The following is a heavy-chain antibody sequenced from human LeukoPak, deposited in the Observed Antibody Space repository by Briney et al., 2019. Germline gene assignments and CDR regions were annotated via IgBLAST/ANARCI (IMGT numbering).Heavy chain of an antibody. CDR3: ARALYDSSGYVDY. V-gene: IGHV3-48*03. Sequence: PGGSLRLSCAASGFTFSSYEMNWVRQAPGKGLEWVSYISSSGGTIYYADSVKGRFTISRDNAKNSLYPQMNSLRAEDTAVYYCARALYDSSGYVDYWGQGTLVTVSS. J-gene: IGHJ4*02. D-gene: IGHD3-22*01. CDR2: ISSSGGTI. CDR1: GFTFSSYE.